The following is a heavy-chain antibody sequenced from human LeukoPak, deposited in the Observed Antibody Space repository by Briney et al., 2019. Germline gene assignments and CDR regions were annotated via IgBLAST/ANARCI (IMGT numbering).Heavy chain of an antibody. CDR2: ISYDGSNK. CDR1: GFTVSSNY. V-gene: IGHV3-30-3*01. CDR3: AREFLRWSNGNAFDI. D-gene: IGHD4-23*01. Sequence: GGSLRLSCAASGFTVSSNYMSWVRQAPGKGLEWVAVISYDGSNKYYADSVKGRFTISRDNSKNTLYLQMNSLRAEDTAVYYCAREFLRWSNGNAFDIWGQGTMVTVSS. J-gene: IGHJ3*02.